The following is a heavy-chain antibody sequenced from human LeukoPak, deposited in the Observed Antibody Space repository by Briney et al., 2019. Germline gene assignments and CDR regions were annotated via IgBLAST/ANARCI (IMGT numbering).Heavy chain of an antibody. V-gene: IGHV4-59*01. CDR2: IYYSGST. J-gene: IGHJ3*02. Sequence: SETLSLTCTVSGGSISSYYGSWIRQPPGKGLEWIGYIYYSGSTNYNPSLKSRVTISVDTSKNQFSLKLSSVTAADTAVYYCARDRLSQGAFDIWGQGTVVTVSS. CDR3: ARDRLSQGAFDI. CDR1: GGSISSYY.